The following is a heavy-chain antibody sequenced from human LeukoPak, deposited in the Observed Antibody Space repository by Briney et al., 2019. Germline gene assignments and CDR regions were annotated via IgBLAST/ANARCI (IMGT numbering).Heavy chain of an antibody. CDR2: ISWNSGSI. Sequence: GGSLRLSCAASGFTFSSYSMNWVRQAPGKGLEWVSGISWNSGSIGYADSVKGRFTISRDNAKNSLYLQMNSLRAEDTALYYCAKDKIATGDYFDYWGQGTLVTVSS. V-gene: IGHV3-9*01. J-gene: IGHJ4*02. CDR1: GFTFSSYS. CDR3: AKDKIATGDYFDY. D-gene: IGHD1-14*01.